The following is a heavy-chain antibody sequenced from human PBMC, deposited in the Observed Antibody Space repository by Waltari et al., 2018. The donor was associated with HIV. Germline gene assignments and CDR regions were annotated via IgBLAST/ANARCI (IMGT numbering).Heavy chain of an antibody. J-gene: IGHJ4*02. Sequence: EVQLVVSGGGLVQSGGALRLSCAASGLSVGGNWLSWVRQAPGKGLEWVANIKEDGSEKYYVDSVKGRFTISRDNAKNSLYLQMNSLRAEDTAMYYCARARYCSSISCSYFDDWGQGTLVTVSS. CDR2: IKEDGSEK. D-gene: IGHD2-2*01. V-gene: IGHV3-7*01. CDR3: ARARYCSSISCSYFDD. CDR1: GLSVGGNW.